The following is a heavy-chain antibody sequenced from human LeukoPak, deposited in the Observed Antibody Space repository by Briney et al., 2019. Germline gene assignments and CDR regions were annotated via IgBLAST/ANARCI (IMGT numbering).Heavy chain of an antibody. Sequence: GGSLRLSCAASGFTFSSYSMNWVRQAPGRGREGVSSISSSSSYIYYADSVKGRFTISRDNAKNSLYLQMNSLRAEDTAVYYCARDGGTNYYYGMDVWGQGTTVTVSS. D-gene: IGHD3-16*01. CDR2: ISSSSSYI. CDR1: GFTFSSYS. J-gene: IGHJ6*02. CDR3: ARDGGTNYYYGMDV. V-gene: IGHV3-21*01.